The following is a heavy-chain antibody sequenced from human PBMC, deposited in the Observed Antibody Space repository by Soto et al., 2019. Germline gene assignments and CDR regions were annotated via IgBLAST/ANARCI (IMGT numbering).Heavy chain of an antibody. V-gene: IGHV4-31*03. Sequence: QVQLKESGPGLVNPYKTLSLTCTVSGGSISSGGYYWSWIRQHPGKGRGGFGNIYYGGSTNYNPSLKSRVTIPVATPKNQFSLKLCFVTAADPAVYYCARSGYSYGPKPLLYWGHGPLVTVSS. D-gene: IGHD5-18*01. CDR2: IYYGGST. J-gene: IGHJ4*01. CDR3: ARSGYSYGPKPLLY. CDR1: GGSISSGGYY.